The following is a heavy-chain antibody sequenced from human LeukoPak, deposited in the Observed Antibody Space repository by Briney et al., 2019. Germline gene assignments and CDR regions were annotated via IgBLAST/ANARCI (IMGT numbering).Heavy chain of an antibody. Sequence: PSETLSLTCAVYGGSFSGYYWSWIRQPPGKGLEWIGEINHSGSTNYNLSLKSRVTISVDTSKNQFSLKLSSVTAADTAVYYCARVRSGTYYYFDYWGQGTLVTVSS. CDR2: INHSGST. CDR3: ARVRSGTYYYFDY. D-gene: IGHD1-26*01. J-gene: IGHJ4*02. CDR1: GGSFSGYY. V-gene: IGHV4-34*01.